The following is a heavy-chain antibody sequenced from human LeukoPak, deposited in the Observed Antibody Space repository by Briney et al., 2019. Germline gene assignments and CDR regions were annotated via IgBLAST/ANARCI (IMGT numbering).Heavy chain of an antibody. Sequence: ESGGGLVQPGGSLRLSCAASGFTFSSSAMSWVRQAPGKGLEWVSTISGSDSSTHYADSVKGRFTISRDNAKNSLYLQMNSLRAEDTAVYYCARVYGSGSYYGYWGQGTLVTVSS. CDR3: ARVYGSGSYYGY. CDR1: GFTFSSSA. D-gene: IGHD3-10*01. V-gene: IGHV3-23*01. J-gene: IGHJ4*02. CDR2: ISGSDSST.